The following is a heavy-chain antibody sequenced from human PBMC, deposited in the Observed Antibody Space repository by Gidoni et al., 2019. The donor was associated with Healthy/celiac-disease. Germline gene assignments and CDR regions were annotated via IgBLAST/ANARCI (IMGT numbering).Heavy chain of an antibody. CDR3: ARVGYSYGVLLY. CDR1: GSTFSSYE. V-gene: IGHV3-48*03. J-gene: IGHJ4*02. Sequence: EVQLVASGGGLLQPGGSLRLSCAASGSTFSSYERNWVRQAPGKGLEWVSYISSSGSTIYYADSVKGRFTISRDNAKNSLYLQMNSLRAEDTAVYYCARVGYSYGVLLYWGQGTLVTVSS. CDR2: ISSSGSTI. D-gene: IGHD5-18*01.